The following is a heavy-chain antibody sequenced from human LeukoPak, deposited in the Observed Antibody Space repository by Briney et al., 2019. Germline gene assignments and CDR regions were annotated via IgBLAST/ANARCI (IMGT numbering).Heavy chain of an antibody. CDR1: GGSFSGYY. Sequence: SETLSLTCAVYGGSFSGYYWSWIRQPPGKGLEWIGYIYNSGSINYNPSLKSRVTISVDTSKNQFSLKLTSVTAADTAVYYCARGGDYYGSGSYNWFDPWGQGTLVTVSS. CDR2: IYNSGSI. J-gene: IGHJ5*02. CDR3: ARGGDYYGSGSYNWFDP. V-gene: IGHV4-59*12. D-gene: IGHD3-10*01.